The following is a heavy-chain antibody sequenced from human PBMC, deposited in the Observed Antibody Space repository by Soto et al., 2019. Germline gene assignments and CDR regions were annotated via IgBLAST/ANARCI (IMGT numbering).Heavy chain of an antibody. V-gene: IGHV1-2*04. CDR2: INSNSGGT. CDR1: GYTFTGYY. CDR3: ARGSPGDAWIQLCFHDYYVQS. Sequence: QVQLVQSGAEVKKPGDSVKLSCKASGYTFTGYYMHWVRQDPGQGLEWMGWINSNSGGTNKAQKFQGWDTMTRDAPISTGYLELSRLRYDDTAVYYCARGSPGDAWIQLCFHDYYVQSWGPGTLVTLFS. D-gene: IGHD5-18*01. J-gene: IGHJ5*01.